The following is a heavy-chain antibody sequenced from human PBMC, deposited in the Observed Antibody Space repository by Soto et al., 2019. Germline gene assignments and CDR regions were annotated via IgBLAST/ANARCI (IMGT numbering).Heavy chain of an antibody. CDR3: AKNAVAGRPPTD. CDR1: GFTFSSFA. CDR2: ITGSGDST. Sequence: EVQLLESGGGLVQPGGSLRLSCAGSGFTFSSFAMSWVRQAPGKGLEWVSGITGSGDSTYYADSVKGRFTISRDNSNYTLDLQMTSLRAQETAVYDCAKNAVAGRPPTDRGQGTLVTVSS. J-gene: IGHJ4*02. V-gene: IGHV3-23*01. D-gene: IGHD6-6*01.